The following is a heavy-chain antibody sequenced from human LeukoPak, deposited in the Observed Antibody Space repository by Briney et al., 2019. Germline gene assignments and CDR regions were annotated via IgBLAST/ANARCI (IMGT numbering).Heavy chain of an antibody. CDR3: AKGSSGYFFDL. CDR1: GFIFNNYG. J-gene: IGHJ4*02. CDR2: ISNDGGGT. Sequence: GGSLRLSCAASGFIFNNYGLVWVRQAPGKGLEWVSAISNDGGGTTYADFVKGRFTISRDNSKNTLSLQMDSLRAEDTALYYCAKGSSGYFFDLWGQGTLVTVSS. V-gene: IGHV3-23*01. D-gene: IGHD3-22*01.